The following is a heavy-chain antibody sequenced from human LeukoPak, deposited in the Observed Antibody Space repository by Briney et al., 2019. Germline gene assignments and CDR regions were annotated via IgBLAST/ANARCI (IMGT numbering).Heavy chain of an antibody. D-gene: IGHD1-26*01. J-gene: IGHJ4*02. CDR1: GFTFSSYG. V-gene: IGHV3-33*01. CDR2: IWYDGSNK. Sequence: GRSLRLSCAASGFTFSSYGMHWVRQAPGKGLEWVAVIWYDGSNKYYADSVKGRFTISRDNSKNTLYLQMNSQRAEDTAVYYCARDRKSGSYSVGPQGYWGQGTLVTVSS. CDR3: ARDRKSGSYSVGPQGY.